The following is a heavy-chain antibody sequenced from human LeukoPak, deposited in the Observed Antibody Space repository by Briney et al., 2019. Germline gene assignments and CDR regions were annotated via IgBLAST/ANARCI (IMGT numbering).Heavy chain of an antibody. CDR2: ISHSGDT. CDR1: GFSITSGDY. J-gene: IGHJ4*02. CDR3: ARVGPLAVGTGKRVYSFDY. V-gene: IGHV4-38-2*01. D-gene: IGHD1-1*01. Sequence: PSETLCLTCDVPGFSITSGDYWGWIRQSPGRGLEWIGSISHSGDTYYIPSLWSRVTMSLDTSRNQFSLDLRSVSAADTAVYFCARVGPLAVGTGKRVYSFDYWGQGTLVTVSS.